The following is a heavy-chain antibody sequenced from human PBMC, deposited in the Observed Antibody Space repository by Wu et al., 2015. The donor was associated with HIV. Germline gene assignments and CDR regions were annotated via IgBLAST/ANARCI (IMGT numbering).Heavy chain of an antibody. J-gene: IGHJ5*02. CDR3: AAEPLRFPRVGWVDT. D-gene: IGHD1-14*01. CDR1: GYTFTGYY. V-gene: IGHV1-2*02. Sequence: QVQLVQSGAEVKKPGASVKVSCKASGYTFTGYYIHWVRQAPGQGLEWMAWINPNSGGTNSAQMFQGRVTMTRDTSITTAYMELNSLTSEDTALYYCAAEPLRFPRVGWVDTWGQGTLVSVSS. CDR2: INPNSGGT.